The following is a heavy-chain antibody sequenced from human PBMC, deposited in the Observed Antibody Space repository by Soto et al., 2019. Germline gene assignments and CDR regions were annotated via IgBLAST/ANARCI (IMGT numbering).Heavy chain of an antibody. CDR1: GFTFSSYS. CDR2: ISSSSSYI. V-gene: IGHV3-21*01. CDR3: CPWGGSGWHRNFDY. J-gene: IGHJ4*02. D-gene: IGHD6-19*01. Sequence: EVQLVESGGGLVKPGGSLRLSCAASGFTFSSYSMNWVRQAPGKGLEWVSSISSSSSYIYYADSVKGRFTISRDNAKNSLYLKMNSLRAEDTAVYYCCPWGGSGWHRNFDYWGQGTLVTVSS.